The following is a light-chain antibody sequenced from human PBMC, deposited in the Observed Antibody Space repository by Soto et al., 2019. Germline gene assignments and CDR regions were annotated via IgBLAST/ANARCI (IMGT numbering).Light chain of an antibody. CDR2: DVT. V-gene: IGLV2-11*01. Sequence: QSALTKPRSVSGSPGQSVTISCTGTSSDVGRYNHVSWYQHHPGKAPKVTIYDVTERPSGVPDRFSGSESGNTASLTISGLQAEDEADYYCCSFAASYTLVFGGGTKVTVL. J-gene: IGLJ3*02. CDR3: CSFAASYTLV. CDR1: SSDVGRYNH.